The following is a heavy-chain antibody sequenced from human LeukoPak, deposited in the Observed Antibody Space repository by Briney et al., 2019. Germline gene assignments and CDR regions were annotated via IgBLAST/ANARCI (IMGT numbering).Heavy chain of an antibody. D-gene: IGHD2-2*01. V-gene: IGHV3-48*03. CDR2: ISSSGSTI. CDR3: AREEKIVVVPAAHFDY. Sequence: GGSLRLSCAASGFTFSSYEMNWVRQAPGKGLEWVSYISSSGSTIYYADSVRGRFTISRDNAKNSLYLQTNSLRAEDTAVYYCAREEKIVVVPAAHFDYWGQGTLVTVSS. J-gene: IGHJ4*02. CDR1: GFTFSSYE.